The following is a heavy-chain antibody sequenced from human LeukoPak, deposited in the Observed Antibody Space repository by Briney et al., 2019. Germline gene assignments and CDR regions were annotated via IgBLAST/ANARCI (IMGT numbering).Heavy chain of an antibody. CDR1: GGTFSTYA. Sequence: SVKVSSKASGGTFSTYAICWVRQAPGQGLEWMGGIIPIFGTANYAQKFQGRVTITADESTSTAYMELSSLRSEDTAVYYCARGTGGYCSSTSCLNWFDPWGQGTLVTVSS. V-gene: IGHV1-69*13. D-gene: IGHD2-2*01. J-gene: IGHJ5*02. CDR2: IIPIFGTA. CDR3: ARGTGGYCSSTSCLNWFDP.